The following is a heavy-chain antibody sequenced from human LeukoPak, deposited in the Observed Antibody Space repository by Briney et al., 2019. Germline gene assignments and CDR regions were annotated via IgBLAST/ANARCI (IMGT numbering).Heavy chain of an antibody. CDR3: ARHRRSTMVRGGTNWFDP. CDR1: GDSVSSNSAA. D-gene: IGHD3-10*01. CDR2: TYYRSKWYN. V-gene: IGHV6-1*01. J-gene: IGHJ5*02. Sequence: SQTLSLTCAISGDSVSSNSAAWNWIRQSPSRGLEWLGRTYYRSKWYNDYAVSVKSRITINPDTSKNQFSLKLSSVTAADTAVYYCARHRRSTMVRGGTNWFDPWGQGTLVTVSS.